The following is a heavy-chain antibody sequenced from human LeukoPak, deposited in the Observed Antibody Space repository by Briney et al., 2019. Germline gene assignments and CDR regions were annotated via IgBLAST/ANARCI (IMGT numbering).Heavy chain of an antibody. Sequence: GGSLRLSCAASGFTFDDYAMHWVRQAPGKGLEWVSGISWNSGSIGYADSVKGRFTISRDNAKNSLYLQMNSLRAEDTALYYCAKDIHDSSGTAFDIWGQGTMVTVSS. J-gene: IGHJ3*02. D-gene: IGHD6-19*01. CDR3: AKDIHDSSGTAFDI. V-gene: IGHV3-9*01. CDR2: ISWNSGSI. CDR1: GFTFDDYA.